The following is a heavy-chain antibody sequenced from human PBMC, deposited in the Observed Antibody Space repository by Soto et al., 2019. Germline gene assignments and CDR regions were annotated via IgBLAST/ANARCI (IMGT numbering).Heavy chain of an antibody. D-gene: IGHD1-26*01. CDR3: AGEGASGSPDWYFNA. V-gene: IGHV4-30-2*01. CDR2: IFHSGST. J-gene: IGHJ2*01. CDR1: GGSISSGGYS. Sequence: QLQLQESGSGLVKPSQTLSLTCAVSGGSISSGGYSWSWLRQPPGKGLEWIGYIFHSGSTYYNPSLTSRVTRSVDGSKNHCSLELSSVTAADAAVYYCAGEGASGSPDWYFNAWGRGTLVTVSS.